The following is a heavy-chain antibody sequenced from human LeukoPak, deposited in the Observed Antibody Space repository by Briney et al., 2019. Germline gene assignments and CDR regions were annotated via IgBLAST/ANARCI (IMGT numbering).Heavy chain of an antibody. J-gene: IGHJ4*02. CDR2: IYTSGST. Sequence: SETLSLTCTVSGGSISSYYWSWIRQPAGKGLEWIGRIYTSGSTNYNPSLKSRVTISVDTSKNQFSLKLSSVTAADTAVYYCARVITYYYDSSGYYSTYYFDYWGQGTLVTVSS. D-gene: IGHD3-22*01. V-gene: IGHV4-4*07. CDR3: ARVITYYYDSSGYYSTYYFDY. CDR1: GGSISSYY.